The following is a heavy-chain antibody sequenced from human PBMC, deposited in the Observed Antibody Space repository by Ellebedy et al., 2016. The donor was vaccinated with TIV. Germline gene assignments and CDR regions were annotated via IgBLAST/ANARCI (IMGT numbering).Heavy chain of an antibody. CDR1: GFTFSSYG. CDR2: ISYHGSNK. J-gene: IGHJ4*02. Sequence: GESLKISCVVSGFTFSSYGMHCVRQAPGKGLEWVAVISYHGSNKYYADSVKGRFTISRDNSKNTLYLQMNSLRAEDTAVYYCAKGGSNSYYWGQGTLVTVSS. CDR3: AKGGSNSYY. V-gene: IGHV3-30*18. D-gene: IGHD4-23*01.